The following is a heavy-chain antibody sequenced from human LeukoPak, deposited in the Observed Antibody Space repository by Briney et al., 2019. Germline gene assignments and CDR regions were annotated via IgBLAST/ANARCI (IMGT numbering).Heavy chain of an antibody. CDR3: AFPAHHWLVRGAFDI. D-gene: IGHD6-19*01. CDR2: ISGTGDNS. V-gene: IGHV3-23*01. Sequence: GGSLRLSCAASGFAFSSYDMNWVRQAAGKGLEWVSQISGTGDNSDYADSVKGRFTISRDNSKRTLYHQLNNLRVEDTAIYYCAFPAHHWLVRGAFDIWGQGTVVTVSS. J-gene: IGHJ3*02. CDR1: GFAFSSYD.